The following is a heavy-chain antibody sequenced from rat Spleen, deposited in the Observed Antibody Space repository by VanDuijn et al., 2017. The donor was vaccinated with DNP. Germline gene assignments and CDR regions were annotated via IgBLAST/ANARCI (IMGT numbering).Heavy chain of an antibody. V-gene: IGHV5-22*01. CDR1: GFTFSDYY. CDR2: INTSGRRT. D-gene: IGHD1-4*01. CDR3: ARQLGYPFDY. Sequence: EVQLVESGGGLVQPGRSLKLSCAASGFTFSDYYMAWVRQAPKKGMEWVATINTSGRRTYYADFVKGRFTISRDDAKSSLYLQMNSLRSEDTATYYCARQLGYPFDYWGQGVMVTVSS. J-gene: IGHJ2*01.